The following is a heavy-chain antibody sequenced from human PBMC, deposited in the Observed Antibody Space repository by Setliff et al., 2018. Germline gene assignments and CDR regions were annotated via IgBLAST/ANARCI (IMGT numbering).Heavy chain of an antibody. CDR1: VFSFSTLG. CDR2: ISGYNGNT. J-gene: IGHJ4*02. Sequence: ASVKVSCKTSVFSFSTLGFSWIRQATGQGIEWVGWISGYNGNTIYAQNFQGRVTMTTDASTNTDYMELRSLGSDDPAVYYCATFRGYTYGYDYWGQGNLVTVSS. V-gene: IGHV1-18*01. D-gene: IGHD5-18*01. CDR3: ATFRGYTYGYDY.